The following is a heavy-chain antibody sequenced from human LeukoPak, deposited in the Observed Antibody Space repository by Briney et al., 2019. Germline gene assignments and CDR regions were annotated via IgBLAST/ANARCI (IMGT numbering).Heavy chain of an antibody. CDR3: ATRYSTSHYYYLDV. Sequence: ASVKASCKASGYTFTSYGISWVRQVPGQGLEWMGWINTNTGNPTFAQGFTGRFVFSLDTSVSTAYLQINSLTTDDTAVYFCATRYSTSHYYYLDVWGKGTTVTVSS. D-gene: IGHD6-13*01. V-gene: IGHV7-4-1*02. J-gene: IGHJ6*03. CDR2: INTNTGNP. CDR1: GYTFTSYG.